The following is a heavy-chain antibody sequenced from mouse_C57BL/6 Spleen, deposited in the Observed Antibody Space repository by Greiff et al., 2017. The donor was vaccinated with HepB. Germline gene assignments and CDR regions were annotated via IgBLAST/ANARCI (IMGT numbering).Heavy chain of an antibody. V-gene: IGHV5-17*01. Sequence: EVQVVESGGGLVKPGGSLKLSCAASGFTFSDYGMHWVRQAPEKGLEWVAYISSGSSTIYYADTVKGRFTISRDNAKNTLFLQMTSLRSEDTAMYYCARGRYYGPWYFDVWGTGTTVTVSS. CDR2: ISSGSSTI. CDR3: ARGRYYGPWYFDV. J-gene: IGHJ1*03. CDR1: GFTFSDYG. D-gene: IGHD1-2*01.